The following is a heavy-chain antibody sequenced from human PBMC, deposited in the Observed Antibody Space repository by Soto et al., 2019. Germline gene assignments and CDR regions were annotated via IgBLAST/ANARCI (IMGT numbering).Heavy chain of an antibody. V-gene: IGHV3-7*05. Sequence: GGSLRLSCAASGFTFSSYWMSWVRQAPGKGLEWVANIKQDGSEKYYVDSVKGRFTISRDNAKNSLYLQMNSLRAEDTAVYYCARDRWNVVLRYFDWLSVFDYWGQGTLVTVSS. CDR3: ARDRWNVVLRYFDWLSVFDY. CDR2: IKQDGSEK. CDR1: GFTFSSYW. D-gene: IGHD3-9*01. J-gene: IGHJ4*02.